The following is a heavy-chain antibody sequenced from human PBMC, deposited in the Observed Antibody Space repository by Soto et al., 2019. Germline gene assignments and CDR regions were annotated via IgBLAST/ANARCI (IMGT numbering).Heavy chain of an antibody. J-gene: IGHJ6*03. CDR2: KELGGST. CDR3: ARGHIVSSKFYFMEV. CDR1: GGAFNGYY. V-gene: IGHV4-34*01. Sequence: PSETLSLTCAVYGGAFNGYYLAWVRQTPGKGLEWIGEKELGGSTTYNPSLQSRVTISLDLVRKQVSLQLTSVTAADSAIYYCARGHIVSSKFYFMEVWGKGTTVTVSS. D-gene: IGHD3-16*02.